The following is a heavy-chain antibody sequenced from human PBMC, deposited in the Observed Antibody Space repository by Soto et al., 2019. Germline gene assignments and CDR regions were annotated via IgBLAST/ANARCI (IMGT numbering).Heavy chain of an antibody. Sequence: QVQLVESGGGVVQPGRSLRLSCAASGFTFSSYAMHWVRQAPGKGLEWVAVISYDGSNKYYADSVKGRFTISRDNSKNTLYLKMNSLSAEDTDVYYCARTPRGQWELPYYYYGMDVWGQGTTVTVSS. J-gene: IGHJ6*02. CDR1: GFTFSSYA. D-gene: IGHD1-26*01. V-gene: IGHV3-30-3*01. CDR2: ISYDGSNK. CDR3: ARTPRGQWELPYYYYGMDV.